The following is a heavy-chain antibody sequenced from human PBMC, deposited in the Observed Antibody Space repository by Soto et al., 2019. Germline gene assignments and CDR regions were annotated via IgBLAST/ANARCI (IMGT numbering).Heavy chain of an antibody. D-gene: IGHD5-18*01. Sequence: PSETLSLTCTVSGGSISSGDYYWSWIRQPPGKGLEWIGYIYYSGSTYYNPSLKSRVTISVDTSKNQFSLKLSSVTAADTAVYYCARVLDTAEKWFDPLGQGTLVTVSS. J-gene: IGHJ5*02. CDR2: IYYSGST. CDR3: ARVLDTAEKWFDP. V-gene: IGHV4-30-4*01. CDR1: GGSISSGDYY.